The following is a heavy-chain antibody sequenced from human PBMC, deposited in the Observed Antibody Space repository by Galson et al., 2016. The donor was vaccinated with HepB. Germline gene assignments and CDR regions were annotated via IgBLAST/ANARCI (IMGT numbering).Heavy chain of an antibody. D-gene: IGHD1-14*01. J-gene: IGHJ4*02. Sequence: PALVKPPQTLTLTCTFSGFSLSTSGVGVGWIRQPPGKALEWLALTYWNDDKRYSPSLKSRLTISKDTSKNQVVLTLTNMDPVDTATYYCAHTVLTHTFDYWGQGTLVTVSS. CDR3: AHTVLTHTFDY. CDR1: GFSLSTSGVG. CDR2: TYWNDDK. V-gene: IGHV2-5*01.